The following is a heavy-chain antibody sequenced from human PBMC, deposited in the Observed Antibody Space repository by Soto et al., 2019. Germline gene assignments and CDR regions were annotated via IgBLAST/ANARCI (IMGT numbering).Heavy chain of an antibody. CDR2: IYYSGST. J-gene: IGHJ6*02. Sequence: ASETLSLTCTVSGGSISSGGYYWSWIRQHPGKGLEWIGYIYYSGSTYYNPSLKSRVTISVDTSKNQFSLKLSSVTAADTAVYYCATTDYYYGMDVWGQGTTVTVSS. CDR3: ATTDYYYGMDV. CDR1: GGSISSGGYY. V-gene: IGHV4-31*03.